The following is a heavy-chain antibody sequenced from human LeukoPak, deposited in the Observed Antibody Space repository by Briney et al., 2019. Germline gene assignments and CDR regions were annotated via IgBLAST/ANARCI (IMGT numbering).Heavy chain of an antibody. Sequence: PGGSLRLSCAASGFTVSYNYMTWVRQATGKGLEWVSSLYANGAMHYADSVKGRFTISRDNSKDTLYLQMNNLRADDTAVYYCARVYGANSMRHFDLWGRGTLVTVSS. D-gene: IGHD4-23*01. J-gene: IGHJ2*01. V-gene: IGHV3-53*01. CDR2: LYANGAM. CDR1: GFTVSYNY. CDR3: ARVYGANSMRHFDL.